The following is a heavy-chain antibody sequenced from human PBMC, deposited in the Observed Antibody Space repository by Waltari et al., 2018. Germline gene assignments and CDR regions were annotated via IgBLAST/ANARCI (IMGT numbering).Heavy chain of an antibody. Sequence: QLQLQESGSGLVKPSQTLSLTCAVSGGSISRGGYSWSWIRQPPGKGLEWIGYIYHSGSTYYNPSLKSRVTISVDRSKNQFSLKLSSVTAADTAVYYCARDRAAAAGTFDYWGQEPWSPSPQ. V-gene: IGHV4-30-2*01. J-gene: IGHJ5*01. CDR3: ARDRAAAAGTFDY. CDR2: IYHSGST. CDR1: GGSISRGGYS. D-gene: IGHD6-13*01.